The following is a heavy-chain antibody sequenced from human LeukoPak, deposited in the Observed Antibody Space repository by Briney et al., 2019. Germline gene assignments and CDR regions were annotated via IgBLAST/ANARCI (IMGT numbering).Heavy chain of an antibody. CDR2: IRSKAYGGTT. CDR1: GFTFTTYW. D-gene: IGHD2-15*01. J-gene: IGHJ1*01. CDR3: TRVSSGGSCCFFQH. V-gene: IGHV3-49*04. Sequence: GGSLRLSCAASGFTFTTYWMSWVRQAPGKGLEWVGFIRSKAYGGTTGYAPSVKGRFTISRDDSKSIAYLQMNSLKTEDTAVYYCTRVSSGGSCCFFQHWGQGTLVTVSS.